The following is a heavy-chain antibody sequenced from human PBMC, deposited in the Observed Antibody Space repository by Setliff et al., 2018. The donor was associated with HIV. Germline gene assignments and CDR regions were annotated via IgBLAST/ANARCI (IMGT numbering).Heavy chain of an antibody. CDR2: INHSGST. Sequence: SETLSLTCAVYGGSFNGYSWTWIRQPPGKGLEWIGGINHSGSTDYNPSLKSRVTMSADTSKNQFSLKLNSLTAADTAVYYCARGPPPDFDFWGQGALVTVSS. J-gene: IGHJ4*02. V-gene: IGHV4-34*01. CDR1: GGSFNGYS. CDR3: ARGPPPDFDF.